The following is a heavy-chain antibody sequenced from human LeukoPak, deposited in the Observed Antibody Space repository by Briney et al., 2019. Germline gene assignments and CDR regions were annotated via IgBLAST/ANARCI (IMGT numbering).Heavy chain of an antibody. CDR3: AKDQGRDGYNT. CDR1: GGSISSGSYY. D-gene: IGHD5-24*01. J-gene: IGHJ4*02. V-gene: IGHV4-30-2*01. CDR2: IYHSGST. Sequence: SETLSLTCTVSGGSISSGSYYWSWIRQPPGKGLEWIGYIYHSGSTYYNPSLKSRVTISVDRSKNQFSLKLSSVTAADTAVYYCAKDQGRDGYNTWGQGTLVTVSS.